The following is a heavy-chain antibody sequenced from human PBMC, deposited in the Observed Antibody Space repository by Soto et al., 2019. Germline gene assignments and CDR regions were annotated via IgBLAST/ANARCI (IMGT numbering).Heavy chain of an antibody. D-gene: IGHD6-6*01. CDR1: GYTFTSYA. V-gene: IGHV1-3*01. CDR3: ARAIAARPNWFDP. J-gene: IGHJ5*02. CDR2: INAGNGNT. Sequence: ASVKVSCKASGYTFTSYAMHWVRQAPGQRLEWMGWINAGNGNTKYSQKFQGRVTIIRDTSTSTAYMELSSLRSEDTAVYYCARAIAARPNWFDPWGQGTLVTVSS.